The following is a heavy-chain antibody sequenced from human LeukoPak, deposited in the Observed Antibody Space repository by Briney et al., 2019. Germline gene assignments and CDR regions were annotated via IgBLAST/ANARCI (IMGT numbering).Heavy chain of an antibody. CDR3: ARVLDYYGSGSYPLLDY. CDR1: GYTFSNSG. J-gene: IGHJ4*02. D-gene: IGHD3-10*01. V-gene: IGHV1-18*01. CDR2: ISGYNGNT. Sequence: ASVKVSCKASGYTFSNSGISWVRQAPGQGLEWMGWISGYNGNTKYAQKLQGRVTMTTDTSTSTVYMELSSLRSEDTAVYYCARVLDYYGSGSYPLLDYWGQGTLVTVSS.